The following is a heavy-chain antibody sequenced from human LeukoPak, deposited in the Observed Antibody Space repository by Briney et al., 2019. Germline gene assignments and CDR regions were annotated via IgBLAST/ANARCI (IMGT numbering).Heavy chain of an antibody. V-gene: IGHV3-30*01. CDR1: GFTLSSYA. J-gene: IGHJ4*02. CDR3: TRGRGSYSLDY. D-gene: IGHD1-26*01. Sequence: GGSLRLSCTASGFTLSSYAMHWVRQAPGKGLEWGAIISYDGSNEHYADSVKGRFTISRDNSKNTLYLQMNSLRAEDTAIYYCTRGRGSYSLDYWGRGTLVTVSS. CDR2: ISYDGSNE.